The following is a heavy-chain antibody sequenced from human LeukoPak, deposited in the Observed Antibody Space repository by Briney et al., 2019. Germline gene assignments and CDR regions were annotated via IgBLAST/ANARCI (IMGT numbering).Heavy chain of an antibody. CDR3: ARDQCSGGSCFHDY. Sequence: SETLSLTCTVSGGSISSYYWSWIRQPPGKGLELIGYIYYSGSTNYNPSLKSRVTISVDTSKNQFSLKLSSVTAADTAVYYCARDQCSGGSCFHDYWGQGTLVTVSS. V-gene: IGHV4-59*01. CDR1: GGSISSYY. J-gene: IGHJ4*02. D-gene: IGHD2-15*01. CDR2: IYYSGST.